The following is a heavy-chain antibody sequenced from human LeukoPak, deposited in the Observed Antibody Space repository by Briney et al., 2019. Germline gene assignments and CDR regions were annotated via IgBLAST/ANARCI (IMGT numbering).Heavy chain of an antibody. CDR1: GFTVSSNY. CDR3: AREGPYGSGLPKDY. D-gene: IGHD3-10*01. J-gene: IGHJ4*02. V-gene: IGHV3-53*01. CDR2: IYSGGST. Sequence: PGGSLRLSGAASGFTVSSNYMSWVRQAPGKGLEWVSVIYSGGSTYYADSVKGRFTISRDNSKNTLYLQMNSLRAEDTAVYYCAREGPYGSGLPKDYWGQGTLVTVSS.